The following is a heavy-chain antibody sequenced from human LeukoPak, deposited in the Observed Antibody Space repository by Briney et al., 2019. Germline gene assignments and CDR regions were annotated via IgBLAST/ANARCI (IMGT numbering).Heavy chain of an antibody. Sequence: PGGSLRLSCAASGFSFSGYWMRWVRQAPGKGLEWVANISPEGSDKYYKDSVKGRFTVSRDNAKDSLYLQMNGLRAEDTAVYFCARVQVAVQSVFDYFDYWGQGTLVTVSS. CDR2: ISPEGSDK. D-gene: IGHD2-2*01. CDR3: ARVQVAVQSVFDYFDY. J-gene: IGHJ4*02. CDR1: GFSFSGYW. V-gene: IGHV3-7*01.